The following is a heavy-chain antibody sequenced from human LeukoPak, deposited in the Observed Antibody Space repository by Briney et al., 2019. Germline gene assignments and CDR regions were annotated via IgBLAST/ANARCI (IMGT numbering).Heavy chain of an antibody. Sequence: SETLSLTCTVSGGSISSGSYYWSWIRQPAGKGLEWIGRIYTSGSTNYNPSLKSRVTISVDTSKNQFSLKLSSVTAADTAVYYCARDPGITMIVPHNAFDIWGQGTMVTVSS. V-gene: IGHV4-61*02. CDR1: GGSISSGSYY. CDR3: ARDPGITMIVPHNAFDI. D-gene: IGHD3-22*01. J-gene: IGHJ3*02. CDR2: IYTSGST.